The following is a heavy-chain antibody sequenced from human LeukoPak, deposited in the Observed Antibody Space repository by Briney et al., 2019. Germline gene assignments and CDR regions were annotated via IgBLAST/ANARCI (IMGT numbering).Heavy chain of an antibody. V-gene: IGHV3-30*18. Sequence: GGSLRLSCAVSGFTFSNYDMHWVRQAPGKGLEWVAVISYDGSNKYYADSVKGRFTISRDNSKNTLYLQMNSLRAEDTAVYYCAKDHDSSGWYADYFDYWGQGTLVTVSS. CDR3: AKDHDSSGWYADYFDY. J-gene: IGHJ4*02. CDR2: ISYDGSNK. CDR1: GFTFSNYD. D-gene: IGHD6-19*01.